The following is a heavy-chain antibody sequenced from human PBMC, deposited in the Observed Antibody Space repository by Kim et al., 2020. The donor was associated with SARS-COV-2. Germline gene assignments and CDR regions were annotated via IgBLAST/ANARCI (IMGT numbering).Heavy chain of an antibody. V-gene: IGHV3-11*05. Sequence: GGSLRLSCAASGFTFSHHYMSWVRQAPGKGLEWVSCISSSGTNTDYADSVKGRFTISRDTAKNSLYLQMNSLRAEDTAVYHCVREGVGTTGGTALDAFD. CDR2: ISSSGTNT. D-gene: IGHD1-1*01. CDR3: VREGVGTTGGTALDAFD. CDR1: GFTFSHHY. J-gene: IGHJ3*02.